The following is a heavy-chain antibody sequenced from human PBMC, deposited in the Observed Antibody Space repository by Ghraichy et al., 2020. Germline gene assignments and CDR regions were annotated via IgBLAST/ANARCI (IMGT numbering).Heavy chain of an antibody. CDR1: GFTFSTYV. V-gene: IGHV3-23*01. J-gene: IGHJ4*02. CDR3: ANRIKFEDYASGIF. Sequence: GGSLRLSCAASGFTFSTYVMSWVRQAPGKGLEWVSGISGSGGSTYYADSVKGRFTISRDNSKNTLYLQMNSLRAEDTAVYYCANRIKFEDYASGIFWGQGTLVTVSS. D-gene: IGHD3-10*01. CDR2: ISGSGGST.